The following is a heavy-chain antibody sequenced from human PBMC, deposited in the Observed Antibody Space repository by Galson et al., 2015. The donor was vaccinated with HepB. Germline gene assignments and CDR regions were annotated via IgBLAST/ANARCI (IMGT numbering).Heavy chain of an antibody. D-gene: IGHD2-2*01. CDR2: ISGDGGNK. V-gene: IGHV3-30-3*01. CDR1: GFTFSNYI. J-gene: IGHJ5*02. Sequence: SLRLSCAASGFTFSNYILHWVRQAPGKGLEWLALISGDGGNKYYADSVKGRFTISRDNSKNTLYLQMNSLRPEDTSVYYCARDRCSSTSCPYNWFDPWGQGTLVTVSS. CDR3: ARDRCSSTSCPYNWFDP.